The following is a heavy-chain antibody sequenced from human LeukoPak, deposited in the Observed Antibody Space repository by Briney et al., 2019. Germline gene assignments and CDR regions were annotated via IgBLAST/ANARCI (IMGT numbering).Heavy chain of an antibody. D-gene: IGHD2-8*01. Sequence: GASVKVSCKASGYNFTNYDINWVRQATGQGLEWMAWMNPNSANTGYSQKFQGRITVTRDTSINTAYVELTSLRSEDTAVYFCARGNGRCDYWGPGSLVTVSS. V-gene: IGHV1-8*01. CDR2: MNPNSANT. J-gene: IGHJ4*02. CDR1: GYNFTNYD. CDR3: ARGNGRCDY.